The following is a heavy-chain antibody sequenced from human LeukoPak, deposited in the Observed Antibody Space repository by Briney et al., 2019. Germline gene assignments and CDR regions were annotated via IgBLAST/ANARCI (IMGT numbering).Heavy chain of an antibody. V-gene: IGHV7-4-1*02. CDR1: GYTFTSYG. J-gene: IGHJ4*02. D-gene: IGHD1-14*01. Sequence: GASVKVSCKASGYTFTSYGISWVRQAPGQGLEWMGWINTNTGNPTYAQGFTGRFVFSLDTSVSTAYLQISSLKAEDTAVYYCARGDGITHFDYWGQGTLVSVSS. CDR3: ARGDGITHFDY. CDR2: INTNTGNP.